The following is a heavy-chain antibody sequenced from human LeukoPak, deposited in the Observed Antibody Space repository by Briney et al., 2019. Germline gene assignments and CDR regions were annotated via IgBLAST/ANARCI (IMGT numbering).Heavy chain of an antibody. J-gene: IGHJ4*02. CDR2: ISGSGGST. D-gene: IGHD3-9*01. CDR1: GFTFSSYA. CDR3: AKLSTPLRYFDWLSHSPYFDY. V-gene: IGHV3-23*01. Sequence: GGSLRLSCAASGFTFSSYAMSWVRQAPGKGLEWVSAISGSGGSTYYADSVKGRFTISRDNSKNTLYLQMNSLRAEDTAVYYCAKLSTPLRYFDWLSHSPYFDYWGQGTLVTVSS.